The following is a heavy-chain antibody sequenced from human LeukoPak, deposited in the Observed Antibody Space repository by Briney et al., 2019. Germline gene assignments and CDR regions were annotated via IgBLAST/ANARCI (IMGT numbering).Heavy chain of an antibody. V-gene: IGHV4-59*01. CDR2: IYYSGST. J-gene: IGHJ4*02. CDR3: ARVYYHSSAYYLYFFDY. Sequence: SETLSLTCTVSGDSIRNYYWTWIRQPPGKALEWIGNIYYSGSTNYNPSLKSRVTISVDTSKNQFSLKLSSVTAADTAVYYCARVYYHSSAYYLYFFDYWGQGTLVTVSS. CDR1: GDSIRNYY. D-gene: IGHD3-22*01.